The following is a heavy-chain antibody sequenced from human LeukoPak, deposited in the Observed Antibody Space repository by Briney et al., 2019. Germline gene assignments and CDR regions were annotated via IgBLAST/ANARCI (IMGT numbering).Heavy chain of an antibody. CDR1: GGTFNSYA. J-gene: IGHJ4*02. CDR2: IIPIFGST. V-gene: IGHV1-69*06. CDR3: ARESGLYGSGSRY. Sequence: AASVKVSCKASGGTFNSYAINWVRQAPGQGLEWMGGIIPIFGSTNYAQKFQGRVTITADKSTSTAYMELSSLRSEDTAVYYCARESGLYGSGSRYWGQGTLVTVSS. D-gene: IGHD3-10*01.